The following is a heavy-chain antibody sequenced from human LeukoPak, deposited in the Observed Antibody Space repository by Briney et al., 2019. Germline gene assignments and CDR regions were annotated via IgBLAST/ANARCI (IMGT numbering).Heavy chain of an antibody. J-gene: IGHJ4*02. CDR3: ARGLGSSSWYGSPSDY. V-gene: IGHV4-34*01. D-gene: IGHD6-13*01. Sequence: PSETLSLTCAVYGGSFSGYYWSWIRQPPGKGLEWIGEINHSGSTNYNPSLKSRVTISVDTSKNQFSLKLSSVTAADTAVYYCARGLGSSSWYGSPSDYWGQGTLVTVSS. CDR1: GGSFSGYY. CDR2: INHSGST.